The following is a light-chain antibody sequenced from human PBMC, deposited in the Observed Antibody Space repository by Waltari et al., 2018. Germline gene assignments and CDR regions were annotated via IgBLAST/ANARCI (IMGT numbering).Light chain of an antibody. Sequence: DIQMTQSPSTLSASVGDRVTITCRASQSISNWLAWYQQKPGKAPKLLIYKASTLESGCPSRFSGSGSGTEFTLTISSLQPDDFATYYCQQYNSYSLLTFGGGTKVEIK. CDR1: QSISNW. CDR2: KAS. V-gene: IGKV1-5*03. CDR3: QQYNSYSLLT. J-gene: IGKJ4*01.